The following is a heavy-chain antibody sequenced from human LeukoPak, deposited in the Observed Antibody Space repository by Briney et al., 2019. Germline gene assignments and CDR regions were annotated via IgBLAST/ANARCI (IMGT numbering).Heavy chain of an antibody. Sequence: PSETLSLTCTVSGGSISSSSYYWGWIRQPPGKGLEWIGSIYYSGSTYYNPSLKSRVTISVDTSKNQFSLKLSSVTAADTAVYYCAREGVTTAYWGQGTLVTVSS. CDR3: AREGVTTAY. V-gene: IGHV4-39*07. D-gene: IGHD4-11*01. CDR1: GGSISSSSYY. CDR2: IYYSGST. J-gene: IGHJ4*02.